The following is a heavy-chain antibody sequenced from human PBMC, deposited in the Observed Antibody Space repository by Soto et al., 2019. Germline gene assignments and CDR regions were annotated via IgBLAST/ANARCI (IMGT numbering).Heavy chain of an antibody. Sequence: PGGSLRLSCAASGFTFNDYAMHWVRQAPGKGLEWVSGISWNRGSICYADSVKGRFTISRDNSKNSLYLQMNSLRAEGTALYYWGKYPARCLVVGFAGWGQGTLVTVSS. J-gene: IGHJ4*02. V-gene: IGHV3-9*01. CDR3: GKYPARCLVVGFAG. D-gene: IGHD2-15*01. CDR1: GFTFNDYA. CDR2: ISWNRGSI.